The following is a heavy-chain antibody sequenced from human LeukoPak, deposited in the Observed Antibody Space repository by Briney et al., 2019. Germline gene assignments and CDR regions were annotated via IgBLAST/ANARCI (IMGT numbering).Heavy chain of an antibody. Sequence: HTGGSLILSCVASGFPFSAFAISWVRQAPGKGLEWVSAVSGSGGRKFYADSVRGRFTISRDNSKKTLHLQLNSLKVEDTAVYYCAKGGAAMTDAPHGYVVTTTLDAFDIWGQGTMVTVSS. CDR2: VSGSGGRK. V-gene: IGHV3-23*01. J-gene: IGHJ3*02. CDR3: AKGGAAMTDAPHGYVVTTTLDAFDI. D-gene: IGHD2-21*02. CDR1: GFPFSAFA.